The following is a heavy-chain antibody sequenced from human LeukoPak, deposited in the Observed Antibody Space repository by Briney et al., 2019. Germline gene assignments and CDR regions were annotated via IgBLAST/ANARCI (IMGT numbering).Heavy chain of an antibody. V-gene: IGHV1-18*01. Sequence: ASVKVSYKASGYTFTSYGISWVRQAPGQGLEWMGWISAYNGNTNYAQKLQGRVTMSTDTSTSTAYMELRSLRSDDTAVYYCARDKSSYPEAFDIWGQGTMVTVSS. D-gene: IGHD5-18*01. CDR2: ISAYNGNT. CDR1: GYTFTSYG. J-gene: IGHJ3*02. CDR3: ARDKSSYPEAFDI.